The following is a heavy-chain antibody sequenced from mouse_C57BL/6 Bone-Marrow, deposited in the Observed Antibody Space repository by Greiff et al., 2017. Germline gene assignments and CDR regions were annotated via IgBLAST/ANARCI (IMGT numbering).Heavy chain of an antibody. J-gene: IGHJ1*03. D-gene: IGHD1-1*01. V-gene: IGHV1-75*01. CDR2: IFPGSGST. CDR3: ARGYYGSSYWYFDV. Sequence: QVHVKQSGPELVKPGASVKISCKASGYTFTDYYINWVKQRPGQGLEWIGWIFPGSGSTYYNEKFKGKATLTVAKSSSTAYMLLSSLTSEDSAVYFCARGYYGSSYWYFDVWGTGTTVTVSS. CDR1: GYTFTDYY.